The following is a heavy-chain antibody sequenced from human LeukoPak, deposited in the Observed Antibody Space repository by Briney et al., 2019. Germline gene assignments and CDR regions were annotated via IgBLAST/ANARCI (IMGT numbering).Heavy chain of an antibody. V-gene: IGHV3-48*01. CDR1: GFTFSSYS. D-gene: IGHD3-10*01. CDR2: ISSSSSTI. CDR3: ARLLRDYYGREGGFDY. Sequence: SGGSLRLSCAASGFTFSSYSRNWVRQAPGKGLEWVSYISSSSSTIYYADSVKGRFTISRDNAKNSLYLQMNSLRAEDTAVYYCARLLRDYYGREGGFDYWGQGTLVTVSS. J-gene: IGHJ4*02.